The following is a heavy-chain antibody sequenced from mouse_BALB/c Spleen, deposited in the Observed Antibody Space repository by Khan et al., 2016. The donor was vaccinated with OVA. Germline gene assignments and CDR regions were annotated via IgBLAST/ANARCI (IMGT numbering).Heavy chain of an antibody. CDR2: IYPGDGDT. Sequence: VQLQQSGAELVRPGSSVKISCKASGYAFSSSWMNWVKQRPGQGLEGIGQIYPGDGDTKYNGKFKGKVTLTADKSSSTAYMQISSLTSVDSAVYFCARSGYDFFAYWGQGTLVTVSA. CDR3: ARSGYDFFAY. V-gene: IGHV1-80*01. J-gene: IGHJ3*01. CDR1: GYAFSSSW. D-gene: IGHD2-14*01.